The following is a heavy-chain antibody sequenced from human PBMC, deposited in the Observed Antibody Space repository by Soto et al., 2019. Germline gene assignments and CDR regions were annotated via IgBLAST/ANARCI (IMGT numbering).Heavy chain of an antibody. CDR2: ISGTGTTT. Sequence: EVQLLESGGGLIQPGGSLRLSRAASAFTFSSYPMTWVRQAPGKGLEWVSTISGTGTTTYYADSVKGRFTISRDNSKNTLYLQMNSLRTEDTAVYYCVKAVYLLDFDYWGQGTLVTVSS. V-gene: IGHV3-23*01. CDR3: VKAVYLLDFDY. D-gene: IGHD2-8*01. CDR1: AFTFSSYP. J-gene: IGHJ4*02.